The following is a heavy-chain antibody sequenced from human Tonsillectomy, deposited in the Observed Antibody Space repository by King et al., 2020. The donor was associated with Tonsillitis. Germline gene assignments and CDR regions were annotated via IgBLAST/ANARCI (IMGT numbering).Heavy chain of an antibody. CDR1: GGSISSGGYY. CDR2: IDYSGST. J-gene: IGHJ4*02. CDR3: ARGLRFLEWFYVDY. Sequence: QLQESGPGLVKPSQTLSLTCTVSGGSISSGGYYWSWIRQHPGKGLEWIGYIDYSGSTYYNPSLKSLLTISVDTSKNQFSLRLSSVTAADTAVYYCARGLRFLEWFYVDYWGQGTLVTVSS. V-gene: IGHV4-31*01. D-gene: IGHD3-3*01.